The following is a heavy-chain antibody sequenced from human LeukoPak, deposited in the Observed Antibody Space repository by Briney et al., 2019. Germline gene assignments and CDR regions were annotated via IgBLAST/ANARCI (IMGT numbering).Heavy chain of an antibody. D-gene: IGHD3-3*01. CDR1: GNSLSELS. J-gene: IGHJ4*02. CDR3: TTRSGDFWSGFAN. CDR2: FDPEEAKM. V-gene: IGHV1-24*01. Sequence: VASVKVSCKVSGNSLSELSIQWVRQAPGKGLECMGGFDPEEAKMVYAQNFQGRVTMTEDTSTQTAYMELSGLTSDDTAVYYCTTRSGDFWSGFANWGQGTLVTVSS.